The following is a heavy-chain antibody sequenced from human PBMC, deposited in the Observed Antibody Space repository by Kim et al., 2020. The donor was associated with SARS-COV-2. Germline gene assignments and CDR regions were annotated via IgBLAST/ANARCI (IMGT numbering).Heavy chain of an antibody. V-gene: IGHV3-30-3*01. D-gene: IGHD1-26*01. CDR3: ARARGGSYNAPPDY. CDR1: GFTFSSYA. CDR2: ISYDVSNK. Sequence: GGSLRLSCAASGFTFSSYAMHWVRQAPGKGLEWVAVISYDVSNKYYADSVKGRCTISRDNSKNTRYLQMNSLRAEDTAVYYCARARGGSYNAPPDYWGEGTLVTVSS. J-gene: IGHJ4*02.